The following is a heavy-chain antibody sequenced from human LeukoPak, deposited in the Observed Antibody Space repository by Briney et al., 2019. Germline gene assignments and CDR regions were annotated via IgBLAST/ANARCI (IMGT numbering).Heavy chain of an antibody. J-gene: IGHJ4*02. D-gene: IGHD2-8*01. Sequence: PGRSLRLSCAASGFTFSSYGMHWVRQAPGKGLEWVAVIWYDGSNKYYADSVKGRFTISRDNSKNTLYLQMNSLRAEDTAVYYCARDGSPYCTNGVCYRPPDYWGQGTLGTVSS. CDR2: IWYDGSNK. CDR1: GFTFSSYG. V-gene: IGHV3-33*01. CDR3: ARDGSPYCTNGVCYRPPDY.